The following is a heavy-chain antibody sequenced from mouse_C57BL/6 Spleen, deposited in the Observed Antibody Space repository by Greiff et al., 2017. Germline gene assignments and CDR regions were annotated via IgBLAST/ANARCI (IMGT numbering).Heavy chain of an antibody. CDR3: ERGGESSGYDYFDD. D-gene: IGHD3-2*02. CDR1: GYTFTSYD. Sequence: VQLQQSGAGLVKPGASVKLSCKASGYTFTSYDMSWVKQTPGKGLEWIGDINHKSGNTYYNEKFKGKATLTVVKASSTAYMELRSLKSEASAVSFCERGGESSGYDYFDDWGQGTTLTVSS. V-gene: IGHV1-81*01. CDR2: INHKSGNT. J-gene: IGHJ2*01.